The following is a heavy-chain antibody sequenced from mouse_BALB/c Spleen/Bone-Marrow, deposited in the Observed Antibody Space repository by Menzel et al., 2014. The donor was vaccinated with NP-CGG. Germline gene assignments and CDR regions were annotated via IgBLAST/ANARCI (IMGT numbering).Heavy chain of an antibody. D-gene: IGHD1-2*01. CDR1: GFTFSSYA. CDR2: ISSGGST. CDR3: AREGGTTAHYYAMDY. Sequence: EVKLMESGGGLVKPGGSLKLSCAASGFTFSSYAMSWVRQTPEKRLEWVASISSGGSTYYPDSVKGRFTISRDNARNILYLQMSSLRSEGTAMYYCAREGGTTAHYYAMDYWGQGTSVTVSS. V-gene: IGHV5-6-5*01. J-gene: IGHJ4*01.